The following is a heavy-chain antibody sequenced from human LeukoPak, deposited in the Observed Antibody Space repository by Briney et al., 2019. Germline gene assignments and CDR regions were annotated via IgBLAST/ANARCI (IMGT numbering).Heavy chain of an antibody. Sequence: GESLKISCKGSGYTFSSYWIAWVRQMPGKGLEWMGIIYRGDSDTRYSPSFEGQVTISADKTISTAYLQWNSLKASDTATYYCARYSPDVVVAPSAQFDYWGQGTLVTVSS. V-gene: IGHV5-51*01. J-gene: IGHJ4*02. CDR3: ARYSPDVVVAPSAQFDY. CDR2: IYRGDSDT. D-gene: IGHD2-2*01. CDR1: GYTFSSYW.